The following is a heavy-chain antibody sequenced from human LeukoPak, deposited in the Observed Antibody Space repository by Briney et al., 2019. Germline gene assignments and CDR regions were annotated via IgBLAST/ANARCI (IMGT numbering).Heavy chain of an antibody. Sequence: KPSDTLSLTCTVSGGSISSHYWTWIRQSPVKGLEWIGDISNSGSTRYNPSLKSRVTISIDTSKNQLSLKLSSVTAADTAVYYCGRDALVGYFSYYYMDVWGKGTTVTVSS. CDR2: ISNSGST. V-gene: IGHV4-59*11. D-gene: IGHD2-15*01. J-gene: IGHJ6*03. CDR3: GRDALVGYFSYYYMDV. CDR1: GGSISSHY.